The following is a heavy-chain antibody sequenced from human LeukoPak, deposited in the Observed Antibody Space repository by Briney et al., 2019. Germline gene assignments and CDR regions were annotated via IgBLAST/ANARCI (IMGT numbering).Heavy chain of an antibody. J-gene: IGHJ4*02. V-gene: IGHV3-23*01. Sequence: PGGSLRLSCEASGFTFSSYAMSWVRQAPGKGLEWVSAISGSGGSTYFADSVKVRFTISRDNSKNTLYLQMNSLRAEDTAVYYCTEGRSFSGYYYFVYWGQGTLVTVSS. CDR2: ISGSGGST. CDR3: TEGRSFSGYYYFVY. CDR1: GFTFSSYA. D-gene: IGHD3-22*01.